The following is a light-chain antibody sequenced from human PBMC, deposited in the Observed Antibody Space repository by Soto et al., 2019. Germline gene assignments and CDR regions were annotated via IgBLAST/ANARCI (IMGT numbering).Light chain of an antibody. CDR1: QTLLYRSNNKNY. Sequence: DVVMTQSPDSLVVSLGERATINCKSSQTLLYRSNNKNYLAWYQQKPGQPPKLLVTWASTRESGVPDRFSGSGSGTDFTLTISSLQAEDVAVYYCQQFYTTPPTFGQGTKVEIK. J-gene: IGKJ1*01. CDR2: WAS. CDR3: QQFYTTPPT. V-gene: IGKV4-1*01.